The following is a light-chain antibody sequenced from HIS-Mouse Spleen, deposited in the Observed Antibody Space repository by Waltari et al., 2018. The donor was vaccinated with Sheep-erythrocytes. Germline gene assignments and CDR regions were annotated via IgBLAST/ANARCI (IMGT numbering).Light chain of an antibody. J-gene: IGLJ3*02. CDR1: PRHAGRYNL. V-gene: IGLV2-23*01. CDR3: CSYAGSSTPWV. CDR2: EGS. Sequence: QSALTQPASVSGSPGQSITISFTGTPRHAGRYNLVPWYQQHPGKAPKLMIYEGSKRPSGVSNRFSGSKSGNTASLTISGLQAEDEADYYCCSYAGSSTPWVFGGGTKLTVL.